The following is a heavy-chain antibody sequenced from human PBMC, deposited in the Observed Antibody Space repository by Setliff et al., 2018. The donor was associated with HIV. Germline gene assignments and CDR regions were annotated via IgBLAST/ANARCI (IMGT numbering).Heavy chain of an antibody. J-gene: IGHJ4*02. D-gene: IGHD3-10*01. Sequence: SETLSLTCTVSGGSISSSYWTWTRQPPGKGLEWIGNIHYSGSTNYNPSLKSRVTISVDTSRSPFSLKLSSVTAADTAVYYCARGRDKYGPIDYWGQGTQVTVSS. CDR1: GGSISSSY. CDR3: ARGRDKYGPIDY. V-gene: IGHV4-59*01. CDR2: IHYSGST.